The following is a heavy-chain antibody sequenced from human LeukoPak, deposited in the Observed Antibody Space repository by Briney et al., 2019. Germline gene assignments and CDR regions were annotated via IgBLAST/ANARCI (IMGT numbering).Heavy chain of an antibody. D-gene: IGHD2-15*01. CDR1: GFTFSSYS. Sequence: TGGSLRLSCAASGFTFSSYSMNWVRQAPGKGLEWVSYISSSSSTIYYADSVKGRFTISRDNSKNTLYLQMNSLRADVTAVYYCAKDPRLHIVVVVAVGFDYWGQGTLVTVSS. CDR3: AKDPRLHIVVVVAVGFDY. CDR2: ISSSSSTI. V-gene: IGHV3-48*01. J-gene: IGHJ4*02.